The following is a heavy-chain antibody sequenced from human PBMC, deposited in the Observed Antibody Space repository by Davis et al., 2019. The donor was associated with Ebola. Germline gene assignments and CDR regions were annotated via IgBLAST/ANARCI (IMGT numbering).Heavy chain of an antibody. CDR2: LSGSGGLS. CDR1: GDNFRRHA. D-gene: IGHD4-11*01. V-gene: IGHV3-23*01. CDR3: ARGGETVTGTASHGMDV. J-gene: IGHJ6*02. Sequence: GESLKISCAASGDNFRRHAMSWVRQAPGKGLEWVSALSGSGGLSYYADSVKGRFTFSRDNSKNTLYLQMNSLTAEDTAFYYCARGGETVTGTASHGMDVWGQGTTVTVSS.